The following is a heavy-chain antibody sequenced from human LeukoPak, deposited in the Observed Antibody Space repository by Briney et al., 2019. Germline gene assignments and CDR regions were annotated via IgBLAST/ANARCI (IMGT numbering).Heavy chain of an antibody. Sequence: PGGSLRLSCAASGFTFSSYWMSWVRQAPGKGLEWVANINKDGGEKYYVDSVKGRFTISRDNAKNSLYLQMNSLRVEDTAVYYCARHPNSNWDYWGQGTLVTVSS. J-gene: IGHJ4*02. V-gene: IGHV3-7*03. CDR2: INKDGGEK. D-gene: IGHD6-13*01. CDR3: ARHPNSNWDY. CDR1: GFTFSSYW.